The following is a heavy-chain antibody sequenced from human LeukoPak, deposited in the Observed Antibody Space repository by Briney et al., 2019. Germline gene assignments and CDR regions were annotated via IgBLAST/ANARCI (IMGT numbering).Heavy chain of an antibody. J-gene: IGHJ5*02. D-gene: IGHD3-9*01. CDR3: ARGGVPDILTGYWFDP. V-gene: IGHV4-4*07. CDR1: GGSISSYY. CDR2: IYTSGST. Sequence: PSETLSLTCTVSGGSISSYYWSWIRQPAGKGLEWIGRIYTSGSTNYNPSLKSRVTMSVDTSKNQFSLKLSSVTAADTAVYYCARGGVPDILTGYWFDPWGQGTLVTVSS.